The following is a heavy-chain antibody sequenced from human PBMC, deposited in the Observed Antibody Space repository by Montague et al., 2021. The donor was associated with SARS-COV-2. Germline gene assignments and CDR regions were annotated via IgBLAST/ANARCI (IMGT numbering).Heavy chain of an antibody. Sequence: SETLSLTCTLSGGSFSTTRNYWNWIRQPPGKGLEWIGTIYYTGTTYYNPAPISGTTYYSPSLKSRVTITVDTSRNQVFLNLRSVTATDTTVYYCSKDGGIGVPDSWGQGTLVTVSS. CDR1: GGSFSTTRNY. CDR2: IYYTGTTYYNPAPISGTT. CDR3: SKDGGIGVPDS. V-gene: IGHV4-39*02. J-gene: IGHJ4*02. D-gene: IGHD6-19*01.